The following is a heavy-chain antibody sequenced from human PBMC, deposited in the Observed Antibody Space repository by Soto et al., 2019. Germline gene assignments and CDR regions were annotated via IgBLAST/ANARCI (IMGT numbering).Heavy chain of an antibody. V-gene: IGHV1-69*01. CDR1: GDTFNKYT. CDR3: ARDGHGYNYWYFDL. Sequence: QVQLVQSGAEVKEPGSSVKVSCNVSGDTFNKYTINWVRQAPGQGLEWMAGIIPIYGTANYALKFHDRIKVTADESTATAYMELNSLTSEDTAIYYCARDGHGYNYWYFDLWGRGTLITVSS. J-gene: IGHJ2*01. D-gene: IGHD5-12*01. CDR2: IIPIYGTA.